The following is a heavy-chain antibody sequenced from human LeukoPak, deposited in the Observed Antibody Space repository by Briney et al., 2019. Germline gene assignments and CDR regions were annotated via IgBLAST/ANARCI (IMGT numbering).Heavy chain of an antibody. Sequence: KPSETLSLTCTVSGGSISSGSYYWSWIRQPAGKGLEWIGRIYTSGSTNYNPSLKSRVTISVDTSKNQFSLKLSSVTAADTAVYYCARGVQSGLDVVVPAARGSHAFDIWGQGTMVTVSS. D-gene: IGHD2-2*01. V-gene: IGHV4-61*02. CDR1: GGSISSGSYY. J-gene: IGHJ3*02. CDR2: IYTSGST. CDR3: ARGVQSGLDVVVPAARGSHAFDI.